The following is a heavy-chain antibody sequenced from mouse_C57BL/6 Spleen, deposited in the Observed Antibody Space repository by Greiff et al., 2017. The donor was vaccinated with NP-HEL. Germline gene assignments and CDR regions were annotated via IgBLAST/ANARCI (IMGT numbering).Heavy chain of an antibody. Sequence: EVQLQQSGPELVKPGASVKMSCKASGYTFTDYNMHWVKQSHGKSLEWIGYINHNNGGTSYNQKFKGKATLTVNKSASTAYMELRSLTSEDSAVYYCTYDYDVGFAYWGQGTLVTVSA. CDR1: GYTFTDYN. CDR3: TYDYDVGFAY. CDR2: INHNNGGT. V-gene: IGHV1-22*01. J-gene: IGHJ3*01. D-gene: IGHD2-4*01.